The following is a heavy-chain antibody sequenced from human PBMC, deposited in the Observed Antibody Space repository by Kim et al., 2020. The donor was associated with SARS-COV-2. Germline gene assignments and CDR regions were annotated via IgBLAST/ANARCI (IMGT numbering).Heavy chain of an antibody. CDR2: FDGSNK. Sequence: FDGSNKDTAATMKGRFTISRDHSKNTLYLQMNSLRIEDTAVYYCANMQYWGQGTLVSVSS. V-gene: IGHV3-30*18. CDR3: ANMQY. D-gene: IGHD2-2*01. J-gene: IGHJ4*02.